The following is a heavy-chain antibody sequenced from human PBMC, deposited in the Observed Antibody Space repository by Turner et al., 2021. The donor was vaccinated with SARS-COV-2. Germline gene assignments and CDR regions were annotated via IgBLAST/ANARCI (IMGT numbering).Heavy chain of an antibody. CDR3: AKVRLAIAVAREAFDY. D-gene: IGHD6-19*01. CDR1: GFTFRSYV. Sequence: EVQLLESGGGLVQPGGSLRLSCEASGFTFRSYVMSWVRQAPGKGLEWVSGINESGERRKDADSVKGRVTISRDNSKNTVYLEMNRLRGEDTAVYYCAKVRLAIAVAREAFDYWGQGTLVTVSS. J-gene: IGHJ4*02. V-gene: IGHV3-23*01. CDR2: INESGERR.